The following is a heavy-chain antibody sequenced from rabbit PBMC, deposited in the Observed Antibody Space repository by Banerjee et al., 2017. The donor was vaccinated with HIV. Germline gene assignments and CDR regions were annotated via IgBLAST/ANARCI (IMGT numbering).Heavy chain of an antibody. Sequence: LVESGGGLVQPGGTLTLTCTASGFAFSSYGVSWVRQAPGKGLEWIGYIDPVFGKSYYASWVNGRFTISSHNAQNTLYLQLNSLTAADTATYFCVTTDSSDYYRNNLWGPGTLVTVS. J-gene: IGHJ4*01. V-gene: IGHV1S47*01. CDR3: VTTDSSDYYRNNL. CDR1: GFAFSSYG. D-gene: IGHD1-1*01. CDR2: IDPVFGKS.